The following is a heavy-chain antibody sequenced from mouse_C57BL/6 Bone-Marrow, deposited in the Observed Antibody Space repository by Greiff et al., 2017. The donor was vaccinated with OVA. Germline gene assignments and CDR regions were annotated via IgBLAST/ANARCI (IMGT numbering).Heavy chain of an antibody. D-gene: IGHD1-1*01. CDR2: ISSGGDYI. CDR1: GFTFSSYA. Sequence: DVHLVESGEGLVKPGGSLKLSCAASGFTFSSYAMSWVRQTPEKRLEWVAYISSGGDYIYYADTVKGRFTISRDNARNTLYLQMSSLKSEDTAMYYCTRGGYGSSYGWFAYWGQGTLVTVSA. CDR3: TRGGYGSSYGWFAY. J-gene: IGHJ3*01. V-gene: IGHV5-9-1*02.